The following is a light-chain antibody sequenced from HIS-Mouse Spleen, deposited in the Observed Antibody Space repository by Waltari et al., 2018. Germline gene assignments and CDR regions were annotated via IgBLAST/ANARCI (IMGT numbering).Light chain of an antibody. CDR3: SSYTSSSFNVV. CDR2: DVS. CDR1: SSDVGGYNY. V-gene: IGLV2-14*03. J-gene: IGLJ2*01. Sequence: QSALTQPASVSGSPGQSITISCTGTSSDVGGYNYVSWYQQHPRKAHNLLIYDVSNPASGVYIRFYGSKSGNTASLTISGLQAEDEADYYCSSYTSSSFNVVFGGGTKLTVL.